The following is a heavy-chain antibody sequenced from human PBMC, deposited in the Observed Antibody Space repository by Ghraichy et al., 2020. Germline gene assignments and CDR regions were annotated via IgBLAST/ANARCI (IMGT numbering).Heavy chain of an antibody. V-gene: IGHV4-39*02. Sequence: SETLSLTCTVSSGSISRSDYVWGWIRQPPGKGLEWIASIYYSGETYYNPSLKSRATISVDTSRNHLSLSLRSMTAADTAVYFCVRPAKHPFDIWGQGTMVSVSS. CDR3: VRPAKHPFDI. J-gene: IGHJ3*02. CDR2: IYYSGET. CDR1: SGSISRSDYV. D-gene: IGHD2-21*01.